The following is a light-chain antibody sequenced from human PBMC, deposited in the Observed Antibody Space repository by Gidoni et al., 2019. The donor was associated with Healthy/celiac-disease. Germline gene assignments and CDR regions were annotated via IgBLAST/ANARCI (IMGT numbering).Light chain of an antibody. CDR1: SSDVGGYNY. V-gene: IGLV2-11*01. CDR2: DVS. Sequence: QSALTQPRSVSGSPGQSVTISCTGTSSDVGGYNYVSWYQQNPGKAPKLMIYDVSKRPSGVPDRFSGSKSGNTASLTISGLQAEDEADYYCCSYAGSYTPHVVFGGGTKLTVL. CDR3: CSYAGSYTPHVV. J-gene: IGLJ2*01.